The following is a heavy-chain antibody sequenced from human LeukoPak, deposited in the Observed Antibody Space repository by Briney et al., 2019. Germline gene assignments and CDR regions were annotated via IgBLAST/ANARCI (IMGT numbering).Heavy chain of an antibody. D-gene: IGHD3-3*01. Sequence: ASVKVSCKASGYTFTGYYIHWVRQAPGQGLEWMGTLNPSGGSTSYAQKFQGRVTMTTDTPTSTVYMELSSLRSEDTAVYYCARASGYYTAVDFWGQGTLVTVSS. CDR3: ARASGYYTAVDF. CDR2: LNPSGGST. V-gene: IGHV1-46*01. CDR1: GYTFTGYY. J-gene: IGHJ4*02.